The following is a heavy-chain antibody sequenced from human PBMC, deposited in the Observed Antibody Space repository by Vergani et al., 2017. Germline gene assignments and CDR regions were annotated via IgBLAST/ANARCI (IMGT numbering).Heavy chain of an antibody. CDR2: IYTSGST. D-gene: IGHD2-2*02. J-gene: IGHJ6*03. V-gene: IGHV4-61*02. Sequence: QVQLQESGPGLVKPSQTLSLTCTVSGGSISSGSYYWSWIRQPAGKGLEWIGRIYTSGSTNYNPSLKSRVTMSVDTSKNQFSLKLSSVTAADTAVYYCASESADGSSTSCYRGYYYYYMDVWGKGTTVTVSS. CDR1: GGSISSGSYY. CDR3: ASESADGSSTSCYRGYYYYYMDV.